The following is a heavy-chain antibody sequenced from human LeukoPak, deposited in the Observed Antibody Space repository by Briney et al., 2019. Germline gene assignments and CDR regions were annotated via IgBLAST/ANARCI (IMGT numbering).Heavy chain of an antibody. J-gene: IGHJ6*02. CDR3: ARGGSRSSWYVGWGYYYYYGMDV. Sequence: SQTLSLTCASSGDSVSSNSAAWNWIRQSPSRGLEWLGRTYYRSKWYNDYAVSVKSRITINPDTSKNQFSLQLNSVTPEDTAVYYCARGGSRSSWYVGWGYYYYYGMDVWGQGTTVTVSS. CDR2: TYYRSKWYN. V-gene: IGHV6-1*01. D-gene: IGHD6-13*01. CDR1: GDSVSSNSAA.